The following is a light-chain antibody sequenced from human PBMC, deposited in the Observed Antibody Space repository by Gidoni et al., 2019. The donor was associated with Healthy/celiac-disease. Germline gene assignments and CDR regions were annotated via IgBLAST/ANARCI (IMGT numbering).Light chain of an antibody. CDR1: QSISSW. Sequence: DIQMPQSPSTLSASVGDRVTITCRASQSISSWLAWYQQKPGKAPKLLIYKASSLESGVPSRFSGSGSGTEFTLTISSLQPDDFATYYCQQYNSYQRTFGQGTKVEIK. J-gene: IGKJ1*01. CDR3: QQYNSYQRT. V-gene: IGKV1-5*03. CDR2: KAS.